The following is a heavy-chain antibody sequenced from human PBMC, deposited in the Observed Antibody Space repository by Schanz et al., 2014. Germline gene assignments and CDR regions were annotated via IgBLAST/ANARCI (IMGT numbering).Heavy chain of an antibody. J-gene: IGHJ5*02. D-gene: IGHD2-2*01. CDR2: IIHDGRT. CDR1: GVSISSTNL. CDR3: ARVKQGCSDTSCVLDP. V-gene: IGHV4-4*02. Sequence: QVQLQESGPGLVKPSGTLSLTCPVSGVSISSTNLRPLVRPSPGKGLEWLGKIIHDGRTNYNPSLGSRVPISLDKSENQFSLELTSVTAADTALYFCARVKQGCSDTSCVLDPWGQGTLVTVSS.